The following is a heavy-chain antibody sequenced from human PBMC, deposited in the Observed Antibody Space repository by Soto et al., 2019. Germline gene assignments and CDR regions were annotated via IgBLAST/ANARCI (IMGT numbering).Heavy chain of an antibody. CDR1: GYTLTELS. CDR3: ATRSSITMNNWFDP. D-gene: IGHD3-22*01. Sequence: ASVKVSCKVSGYTLTELSMHWVRQAPGKGLEWMGGFDPEDGETIYAQKFQGRVTMTEDTSTDTAYMELSSLRSEDTAVYYCATRSSITMNNWFDPWGQGPLVTVSS. V-gene: IGHV1-24*01. J-gene: IGHJ5*02. CDR2: FDPEDGET.